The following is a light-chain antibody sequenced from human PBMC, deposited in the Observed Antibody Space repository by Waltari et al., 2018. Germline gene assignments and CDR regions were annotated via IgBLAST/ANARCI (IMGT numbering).Light chain of an antibody. CDR2: DAS. V-gene: IGKV3-11*01. CDR1: QSVNNF. J-gene: IGKJ4*01. CDR3: QQRSNLLT. Sequence: EVLLTQTPATLSSSPADIATLYRRASQSVNNFVGCDQQKSGQAPRILIYDASNRAAGIPARFSGSGSGTEFTLTITSLEPEDFAIYYCQQRSNLLTFGGGTKVEIK.